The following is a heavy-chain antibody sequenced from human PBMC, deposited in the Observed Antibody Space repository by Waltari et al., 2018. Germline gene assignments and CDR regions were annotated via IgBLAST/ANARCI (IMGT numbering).Heavy chain of an antibody. CDR1: GYTFMDYF. CDR3: APLPGGSGQTFDY. D-gene: IGHD3-10*01. CDR2: IDPEYGET. Sequence: EVELVQSGAEVKKPGATVKISCKASGYTFMDYFMHWVQQAPGKGLEWMGRIDPEYGETVYSEKFQARVTITADTSTDTAYMELSSLTSGDTAVYYCAPLPGGSGQTFDYWGQGTLVTVSS. J-gene: IGHJ4*02. V-gene: IGHV1-69-2*01.